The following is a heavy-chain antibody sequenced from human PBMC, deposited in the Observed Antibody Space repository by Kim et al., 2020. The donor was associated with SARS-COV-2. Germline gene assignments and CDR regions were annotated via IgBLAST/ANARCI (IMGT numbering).Heavy chain of an antibody. CDR1: GFTFSNDW. J-gene: IGHJ4*02. CDR2: IKTKTDGGTT. Sequence: GGSLRLSCAASGFTFSNDWMTWVRQPPGKGLEWVGRIKTKTDGGTTDYAAPVKGRFTISRDDSKNTLYMQMNSLKTEDTAVYYCTTDDILTGPDYWGQGTLVTVSS. V-gene: IGHV3-15*01. D-gene: IGHD3-9*01. CDR3: TTDDILTGPDY.